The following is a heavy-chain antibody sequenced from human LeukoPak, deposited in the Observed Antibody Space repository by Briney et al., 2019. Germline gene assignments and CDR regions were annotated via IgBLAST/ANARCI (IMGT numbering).Heavy chain of an antibody. CDR2: MHPGNGNT. CDR3: AREGSYCVGGDCYSFDF. CDR1: GYRFISNY. V-gene: IGHV1-2*02. J-gene: IGHJ4*02. D-gene: IGHD2-21*02. Sequence: ASVKVSCKASGYRFISNYIQWVRQAPGLGPEWMGWMHPGNGNTRYAEKFQGRVTMTRDTSINAAYMDLSSLRSDDTAVYYCAREGSYCVGGDCYSFDFWGQGTLIAVSS.